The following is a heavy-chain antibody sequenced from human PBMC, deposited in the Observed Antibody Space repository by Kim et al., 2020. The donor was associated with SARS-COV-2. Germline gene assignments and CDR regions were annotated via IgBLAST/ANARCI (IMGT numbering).Heavy chain of an antibody. CDR1: GFTFSSYW. CDR3: AREDRRITMVRGVKAAFDI. J-gene: IGHJ3*02. Sequence: GGSLRLSCAASGFTFSSYWMSWVRQAPGEGLEWVANIKQDGSEKYYVDSVKGRFTISRDNAKNSLYLQMNSLRAEDTAVYYCAREDRRITMVRGVKAAFDIWGQGTMVTVSS. D-gene: IGHD3-10*01. V-gene: IGHV3-7*03. CDR2: IKQDGSEK.